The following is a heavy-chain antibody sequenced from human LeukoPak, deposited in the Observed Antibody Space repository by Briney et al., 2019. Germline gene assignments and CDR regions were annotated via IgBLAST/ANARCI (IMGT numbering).Heavy chain of an antibody. D-gene: IGHD2-2*01. CDR2: IYTSGST. Sequence: SETLSLTCAVYGGSFSGYYWSWIRQPAGKGLEWIGRIYTSGSTNYNPSLKSRVTMSVDTSKNQFSLKLSSVTAADTAVYYCARELGHCSSTNCYLNWFDPWGQGTLVTVSS. J-gene: IGHJ5*02. CDR1: GGSFSGYY. V-gene: IGHV4-4*07. CDR3: ARELGHCSSTNCYLNWFDP.